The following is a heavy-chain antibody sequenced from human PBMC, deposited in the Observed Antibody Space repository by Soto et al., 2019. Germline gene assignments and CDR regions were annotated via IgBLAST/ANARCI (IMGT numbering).Heavy chain of an antibody. Sequence: SETLSLTCTVSGGSISSSSYYWGWIRQPSGMGLEWIGSIYYSGNTYYNLYLNSRVSISVDTSKNQFSLKLSSVTAADTAVYYCARTESGTFDPWGQGTLVTVSS. J-gene: IGHJ5*02. CDR1: GGSISSSSYY. V-gene: IGHV4-39*07. D-gene: IGHD1-7*01. CDR2: IYYSGNT. CDR3: ARTESGTFDP.